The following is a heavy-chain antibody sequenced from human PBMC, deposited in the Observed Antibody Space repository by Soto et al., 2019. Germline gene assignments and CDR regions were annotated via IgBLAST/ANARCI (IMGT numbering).Heavy chain of an antibody. CDR3: ARDTGYDHDAFDI. Sequence: QVQLVQSGAEVKKPGASVKLSCKASGYTFITSYYTHWVRQAPGQGLEWMGIINPTGTMTKYSERFQGRLTMTRDTSTSTDYMELSTLTSEDTAVYFCARDTGYDHDAFDIWGQATMVTVSS. CDR1: GYTFITSYY. D-gene: IGHD5-12*01. J-gene: IGHJ3*02. V-gene: IGHV1-46*01. CDR2: INPTGTMT.